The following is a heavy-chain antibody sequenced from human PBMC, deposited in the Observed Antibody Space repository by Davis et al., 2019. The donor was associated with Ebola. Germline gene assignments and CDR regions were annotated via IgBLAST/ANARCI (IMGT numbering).Heavy chain of an antibody. CDR3: TRAPRIATPGAGPFHTYHYYGLDV. D-gene: IGHD6-13*01. CDR2: INQSGST. V-gene: IGHV4-34*01. Sequence: MPSETLSLTCAVSGGSFSGYYWSWIRQPPGKGLEWIGEINQSGSTNYNPSPMSRVTISIDTSKNQFSLKLSPVTAADTAVYFCTRAPRIATPGAGPFHTYHYYGLDVWGQGTTVTVSS. CDR1: GGSFSGYY. J-gene: IGHJ6*02.